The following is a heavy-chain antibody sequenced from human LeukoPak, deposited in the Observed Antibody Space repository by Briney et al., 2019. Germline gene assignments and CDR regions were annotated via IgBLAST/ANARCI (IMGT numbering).Heavy chain of an antibody. D-gene: IGHD6-13*01. CDR1: GGSISSYY. Sequence: NSSETLSLTCTVSGGSISSYYWSWIRQPPGKGLEWIGYIYYSGSTNYNPSLKSRVTISVDTSKNQFSLKLSSVTAADTAVYYCARPNTGYSSSWYVYWGQGTLVTVSS. CDR2: IYYSGST. CDR3: ARPNTGYSSSWYVY. V-gene: IGHV4-59*08. J-gene: IGHJ4*02.